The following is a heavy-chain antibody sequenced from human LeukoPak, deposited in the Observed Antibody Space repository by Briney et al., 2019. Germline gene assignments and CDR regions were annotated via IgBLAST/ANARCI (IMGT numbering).Heavy chain of an antibody. CDR2: ISYDGSNK. CDR1: GFTLNNYG. V-gene: IGHV3-30*18. CDR3: AKLAIWGGPSYYDSRGLDAFDI. D-gene: IGHD3-22*01. J-gene: IGHJ3*02. Sequence: VQPGRSLRLSCAASGFTLNNYGMHWVRQAPGKGLEWVAVISYDGSNKYYADSVKGRFTISRDNSKNTLYLQMSSLRAEDTAVYYCAKLAIWGGPSYYDSRGLDAFDIWGQGTMVTVSS.